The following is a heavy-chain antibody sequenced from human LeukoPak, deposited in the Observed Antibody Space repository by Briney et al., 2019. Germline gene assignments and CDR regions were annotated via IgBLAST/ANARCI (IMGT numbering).Heavy chain of an antibody. CDR2: ISSSSSYT. Sequence: PGGSQRLSCAASGFTFSDYYMSWIRQAPGKGLEWVSYISSSSSYTNYADSVKGRFTISRDNAKNSLYLQMNSLRAEDTAVYYCAREGRGWYYFDYWGQGTLVTVSS. D-gene: IGHD6-19*01. V-gene: IGHV3-11*05. J-gene: IGHJ4*02. CDR3: AREGRGWYYFDY. CDR1: GFTFSDYY.